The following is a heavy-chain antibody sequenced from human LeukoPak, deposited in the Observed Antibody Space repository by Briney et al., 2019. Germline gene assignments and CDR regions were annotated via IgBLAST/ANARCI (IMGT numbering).Heavy chain of an antibody. V-gene: IGHV1-18*01. Sequence: ASVKVSCKASGYTFTSYGISWVRQAPGQGLEWMGWISAYNGNTNYAQKLQGRVTMTTDTSTSTAYMELRSLRSEDTAVYYCARNVLRYFDLVSPPYYYYMDVWGKGTTVTVSS. CDR2: ISAYNGNT. J-gene: IGHJ6*03. CDR3: ARNVLRYFDLVSPPYYYYMDV. D-gene: IGHD3-9*01. CDR1: GYTFTSYG.